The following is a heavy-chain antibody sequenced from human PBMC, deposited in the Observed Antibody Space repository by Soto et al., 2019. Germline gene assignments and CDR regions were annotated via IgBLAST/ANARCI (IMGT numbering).Heavy chain of an antibody. Sequence: VSCKASGYTFTGYYMHWVRQAPGQGLEWMGWINPNSGGTNYAQKFQGWVTMTRDTSISTAYMELSRLRSDDTAVYYCARAVPSARYDYYRYRNSVWRRRSTVTGSS. CDR1: GYTFTGYY. V-gene: IGHV1-2*04. CDR3: ARAVPSARYDYYRYRNSV. J-gene: IGHJ6*01. D-gene: IGHD2-2*01. CDR2: INPNSGGT.